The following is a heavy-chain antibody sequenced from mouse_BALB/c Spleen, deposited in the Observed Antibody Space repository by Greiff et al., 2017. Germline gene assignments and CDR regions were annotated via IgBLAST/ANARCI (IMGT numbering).Heavy chain of an antibody. Sequence: VQLKESGGGLVKPGGSLKLSCAASGFTFSSYAMSWVRQTPEKRLEWVASISSGGSTYYPDSVKGRFTISRDNARNILYLQMSSLRSEDTAMYYCARGIYGNYVLDAMDYWGQGTSGTVSS. J-gene: IGHJ4*01. CDR3: ARGIYGNYVLDAMDY. V-gene: IGHV5-6-5*01. D-gene: IGHD2-1*01. CDR1: GFTFSSYA. CDR2: ISSGGST.